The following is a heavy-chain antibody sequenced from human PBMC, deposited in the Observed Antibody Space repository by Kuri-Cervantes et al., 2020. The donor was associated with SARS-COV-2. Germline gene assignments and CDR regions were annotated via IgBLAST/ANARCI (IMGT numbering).Heavy chain of an antibody. CDR2: INHSGST. Sequence: SETLSLTCAVYGGSFSGYYWSWIRQPPGKGLEWIGEINHSGSTNYNPSLKSRVTISVDTSKNQFSLKLSSVTAADTAVYYCAGEGQDPGELLRWFDPWGQGTLVTVSS. CDR3: AGEGQDPGELLRWFDP. J-gene: IGHJ5*02. V-gene: IGHV4-34*01. D-gene: IGHD3-10*01. CDR1: GGSFSGYY.